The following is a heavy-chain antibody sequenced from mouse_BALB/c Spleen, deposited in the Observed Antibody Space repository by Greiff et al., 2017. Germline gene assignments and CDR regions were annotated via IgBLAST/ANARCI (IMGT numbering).Heavy chain of an antibody. J-gene: IGHJ1*01. V-gene: IGHV1-54*01. Sequence: QVQLQQSGAELVRPGTSVKVSCKASGYAFTNYLIEWVKQRPGQGLEWIGVINPGSGGTNYNEKFKGKATLTADKSSSTAYMQLSSLTSDDSAVYFCARGPYYGYRYFDVWGAGTTVTVSS. CDR1: GYAFTNYL. D-gene: IGHD1-1*01. CDR3: ARGPYYGYRYFDV. CDR2: INPGSGGT.